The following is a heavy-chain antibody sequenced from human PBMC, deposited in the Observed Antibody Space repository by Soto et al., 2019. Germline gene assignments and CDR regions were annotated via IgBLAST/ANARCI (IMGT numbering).Heavy chain of an antibody. Sequence: GGSLRLSCAASGFTFSTYLMSWVRQAPGKGLEWVANIKYDGSETYYVDSVKGPFTISRDNDKNSLYLQMNSLRGEDTAVYYCARYSSAWGLWGQGTPVTVS. CDR2: IKYDGSET. V-gene: IGHV3-7*01. J-gene: IGHJ4*02. CDR1: GFTFSTYL. CDR3: ARYSSAWGL. D-gene: IGHD6-19*01.